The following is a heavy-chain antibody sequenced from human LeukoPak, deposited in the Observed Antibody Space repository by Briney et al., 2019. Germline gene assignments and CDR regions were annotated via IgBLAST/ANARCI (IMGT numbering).Heavy chain of an antibody. CDR2: IKSKTDGGTT. J-gene: IGHJ5*02. V-gene: IGHV3-15*01. CDR3: TTGRQITIFGVVIIQGDNWFDP. Sequence: GGSLRLSCAASGFTFSNAWMSWVRQAPGKGLEWVGRIKSKTDGGTTDYAAPVKGRFTISRDDSKNTLYLQMNSLKTEDTAVYYCTTGRQITIFGVVIIQGDNWFDPWGQGTLVTVSS. CDR1: GFTFSNAW. D-gene: IGHD3-3*01.